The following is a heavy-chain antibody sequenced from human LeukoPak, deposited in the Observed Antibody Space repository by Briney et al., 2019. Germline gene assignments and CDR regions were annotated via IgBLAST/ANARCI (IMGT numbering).Heavy chain of an antibody. CDR3: ARGSGSSSYYYYCMDV. V-gene: IGHV1-69*05. CDR1: GGTFSSYA. CDR2: IIPIFGTA. D-gene: IGHD6-6*01. J-gene: IGHJ6*03. Sequence: RASVKVSCKASGGTFSSYAISWVRQAPGQGLEWMGGIIPIFGTANYAQKFQGRVTITTDESTSTAYMELSSLRSEDTAVYYCARGSGSSSYYYYCMDVWGKGTTVTVSS.